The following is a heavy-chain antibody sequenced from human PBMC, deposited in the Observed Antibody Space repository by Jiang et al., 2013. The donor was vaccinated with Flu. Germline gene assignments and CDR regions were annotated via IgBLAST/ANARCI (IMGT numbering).Heavy chain of an antibody. D-gene: IGHD3-10*01. CDR2: INVGNGNT. CDR1: GYIFIHRV. J-gene: IGHJ4*02. Sequence: SVKVSCEVSGYIFIHRVLHWVRQAPGQGLEWMGWINVGNGNTKYSQIFQGRVTITRDTSASTAYMELSSLKSEDTAVYYCARDAPGRFGDVKAFDHWGQGTLVTVSS. CDR3: ARDAPGRFGDVKAFDH. V-gene: IGHV1-3*01.